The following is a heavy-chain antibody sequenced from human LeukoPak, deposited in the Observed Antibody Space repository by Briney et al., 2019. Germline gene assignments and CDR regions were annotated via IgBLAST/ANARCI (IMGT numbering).Heavy chain of an antibody. J-gene: IGHJ4*02. CDR2: IWYDGSKK. CDR3: ARDTSSGDCIFDY. CDR1: GGSISSNG. Sequence: LSLTCTVSGGSISSNGYYWGWIRQPPGKGLEWVAVIWYDGSKKHYADSVKGRFTISRDNSKNTLYLQMNSLRAEDTAVYYCARDTSSGDCIFDYWGQGTLVTVSS. D-gene: IGHD2-21*02. V-gene: IGHV3-33*07.